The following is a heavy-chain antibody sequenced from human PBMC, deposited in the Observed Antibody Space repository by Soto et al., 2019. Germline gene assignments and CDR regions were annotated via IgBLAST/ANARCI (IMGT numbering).Heavy chain of an antibody. CDR1: GYTFSDNY. V-gene: IGHV1-2*06. Sequence: ASVKLSFKTSGYTFSDNYVHWLRHAPGQDLDWMGPMNPKDGGTYYAGKFQGRGTLTTDTSINTAYMELTSLRSEDTAVYYCARERYSIAAAGRGDAFDIWGQGTMVPV. CDR2: MNPKDGGT. CDR3: ARERYSIAAAGRGDAFDI. D-gene: IGHD6-13*01. J-gene: IGHJ3*02.